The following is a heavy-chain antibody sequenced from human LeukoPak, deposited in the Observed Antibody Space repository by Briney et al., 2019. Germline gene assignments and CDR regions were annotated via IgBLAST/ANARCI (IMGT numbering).Heavy chain of an antibody. CDR3: ARGDYYDSSGYYWPCFDY. V-gene: IGHV1-69*11. CDR1: GGTFRSYA. J-gene: IGHJ4*02. D-gene: IGHD3-22*01. Sequence: GASVKVSCKASGGTFRSYAISWVRQAPGQGLEWMGRINHILTTANYAQKFQGRVTITTDESTSTAYMELSSLRSEDTAVYYCARGDYYDSSGYYWPCFDYWGQGTLVTVSS. CDR2: INHILTTA.